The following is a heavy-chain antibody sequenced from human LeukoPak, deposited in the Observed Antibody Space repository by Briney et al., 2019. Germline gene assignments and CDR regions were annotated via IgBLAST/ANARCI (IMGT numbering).Heavy chain of an antibody. Sequence: PGGSLRLSCAASGFTFNNNDMTWVRQAPGKGLEWVSTIDDGGINTYYADSVKGRFTVSRDNSKNSLYLQMNSLRAEDTAVYYCAREEDGGYSGLNWGQGTLVTVSS. CDR2: IDDGGINT. D-gene: IGHD5-12*01. V-gene: IGHV3-23*01. CDR3: AREEDGGYSGLN. J-gene: IGHJ4*02. CDR1: GFTFNNND.